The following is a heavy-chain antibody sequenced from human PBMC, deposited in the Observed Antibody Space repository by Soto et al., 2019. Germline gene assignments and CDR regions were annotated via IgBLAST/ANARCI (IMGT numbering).Heavy chain of an antibody. CDR2: INSDGSST. D-gene: IGHD6-13*01. V-gene: IGHV3-74*01. J-gene: IGHJ3*02. Sequence: GGSLRLSCAASGFSCSSYWMHWVRQAPGKGLVWVSRINSDGSSTTYADSVKGRFTISRDNAKNTLYVQMNSLRAEDTAVYYCASGYSSSWYNAFDIWGQGTMVTVSS. CDR3: ASGYSSSWYNAFDI. CDR1: GFSCSSYW.